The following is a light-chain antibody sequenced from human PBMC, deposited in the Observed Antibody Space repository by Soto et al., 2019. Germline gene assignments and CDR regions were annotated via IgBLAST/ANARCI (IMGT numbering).Light chain of an antibody. CDR2: DAS. V-gene: IGKV3-11*01. CDR1: LSVSTY. Sequence: EVVLTQSPATLSLSPGERATLSCRASLSVSTYLAWYQQKPGQAPRLLIYDASNRATGIPARFSGSGSGTDFTLTISSLEAEDFAVYYCQQRSNWITFGQGTRLEIK. CDR3: QQRSNWIT. J-gene: IGKJ5*01.